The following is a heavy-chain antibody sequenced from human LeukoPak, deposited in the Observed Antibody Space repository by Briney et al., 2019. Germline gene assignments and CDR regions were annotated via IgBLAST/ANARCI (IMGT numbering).Heavy chain of an antibody. CDR3: ARAAVGIWSFDL. Sequence: PGGSLRLSCAASGFTFNTYSMTWVRQAPGKGLEWVSSISPSGGSTDYANSVKGRFTISRDNSKNTLCLQMNSLRAEDTAIYYCARAAVGIWSFDLWGRGTLVTVSS. J-gene: IGHJ2*01. CDR2: ISPSGGST. D-gene: IGHD6-13*01. CDR1: GFTFNTYS. V-gene: IGHV3-23*01.